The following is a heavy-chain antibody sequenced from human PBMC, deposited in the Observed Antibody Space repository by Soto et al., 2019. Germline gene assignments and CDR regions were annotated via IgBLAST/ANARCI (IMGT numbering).Heavy chain of an antibody. CDR2: ISGSGGSI. J-gene: IGHJ3*02. V-gene: IGHV3-23*01. CDR3: AKGGGDSMADAFDI. CDR1: GFTFSNYA. Sequence: PGGSLRLSCAASGFTFSNYAMNWVRQAPGKGLEWVSAISGSGGSIYYADTVKGRFTISRDNSKNTLYLQMNSLRAEDTAVYYCAKGGGDSMADAFDIWGQGTMVTVSS. D-gene: IGHD3-16*01.